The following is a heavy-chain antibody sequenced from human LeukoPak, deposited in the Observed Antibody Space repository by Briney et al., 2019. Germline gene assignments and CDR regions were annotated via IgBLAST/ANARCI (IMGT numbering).Heavy chain of an antibody. CDR1: GFTFSSYG. Sequence: PGGSLRLSCAASGFTFSSYGMHWVRQAPGKGQEWVAVISDDGSTKFYADSVKGRFTISRDNAKNSLYLQMNSLRAEDTAVYYCARDTGPNFDYWGQGTLVTVSS. CDR2: ISDDGSTK. J-gene: IGHJ4*02. V-gene: IGHV3-30*03. CDR3: ARDTGPNFDY. D-gene: IGHD2-8*02.